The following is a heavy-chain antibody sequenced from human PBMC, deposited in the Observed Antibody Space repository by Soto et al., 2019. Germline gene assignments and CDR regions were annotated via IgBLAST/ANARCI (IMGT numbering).Heavy chain of an antibody. CDR2: ISSSSSTI. CDR3: AGIPYYDILTGYYKGGFDY. CDR1: GFTFSSYS. Sequence: HPGGSLRLSCAASGFTFSSYSMNWVRQAPGKGLEWVSYISSSSSTIYYADSVKGRFTISRDNAKNSLYLQMNSLRAEDTAVYYCAGIPYYDILTGYYKGGFDYWGQGTLVTVSS. J-gene: IGHJ4*02. V-gene: IGHV3-48*01. D-gene: IGHD3-9*01.